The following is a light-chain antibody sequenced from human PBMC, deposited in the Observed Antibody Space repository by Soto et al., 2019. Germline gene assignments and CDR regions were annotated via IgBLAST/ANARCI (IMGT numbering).Light chain of an antibody. V-gene: IGKV1-27*01. Sequence: DIQMTQSPSSLSASVGDRVTITCRASQGIRHYLAWYQQKPGKVPKLLIYEASNLQSGVPSRFRGGGSGTEFTLTISSLQPEDVATYYCQNFDSATQTFGQGTKVESK. CDR1: QGIRHY. CDR2: EAS. CDR3: QNFDSATQT. J-gene: IGKJ1*01.